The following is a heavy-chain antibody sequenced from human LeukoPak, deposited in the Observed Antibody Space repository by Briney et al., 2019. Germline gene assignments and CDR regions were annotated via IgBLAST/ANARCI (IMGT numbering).Heavy chain of an antibody. Sequence: PGGSLRLSCAASGFNFVDYAMHWVRQVPGKGLEWVSGISWNSGRIIYADSVKGRFTISRDNAKDSLYLQMNSLRAEDKALYFCAKDIGSQFGESLYPNAFDNWGQGTTVTVSS. V-gene: IGHV3-9*01. D-gene: IGHD3-10*01. J-gene: IGHJ3*02. CDR2: ISWNSGRI. CDR1: GFNFVDYA. CDR3: AKDIGSQFGESLYPNAFDN.